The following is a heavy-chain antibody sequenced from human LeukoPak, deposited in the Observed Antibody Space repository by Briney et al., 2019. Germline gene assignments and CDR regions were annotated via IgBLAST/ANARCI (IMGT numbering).Heavy chain of an antibody. D-gene: IGHD2-15*01. Sequence: SETLSLTCTVSGGSISSHYWSWIRQPPGKGLEWIGFIYYSGSTNYNPSLKSRVTISVHTSKNQFSLKLSSVTAADTAVYYCARVKGGGSDYWGQGTLVTVSS. CDR2: IYYSGST. J-gene: IGHJ4*02. CDR3: ARVKGGGSDY. CDR1: GGSISSHY. V-gene: IGHV4-59*11.